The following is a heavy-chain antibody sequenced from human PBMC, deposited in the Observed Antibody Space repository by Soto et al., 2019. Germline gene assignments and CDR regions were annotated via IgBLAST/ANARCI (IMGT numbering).Heavy chain of an antibody. Sequence: QVQLVQSGAEVKKPGSSVKVSCKASGGTFSSYAISWVRQAPGQGLEWMGGIIPIFGTANYAQKFQGRVTIPGDKPTSTANRGRASRGSEDTAVYYWAGPPGGPAGHFDYGGRGPLVTVS. CDR1: GGTFSSYA. CDR3: AGPPGGPAGHFDY. CDR2: IIPIFGTA. J-gene: IGHJ4*02. V-gene: IGHV1-69*06. D-gene: IGHD3-10*01.